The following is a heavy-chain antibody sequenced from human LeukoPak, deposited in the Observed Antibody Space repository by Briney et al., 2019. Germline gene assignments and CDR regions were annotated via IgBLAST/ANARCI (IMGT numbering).Heavy chain of an antibody. V-gene: IGHV4-59*01. CDR1: GGSISSYY. Sequence: SETLSLTCTVSGGSISSYYWSWIRQPPGKGLEWIGYIYYSGSTNYNPSLKSRVTISVDTSKNQFSLKLSSVTAADTAVYYCARRGGSSWYGYYFDYWGQGTLVTVSS. J-gene: IGHJ4*02. CDR2: IYYSGST. CDR3: ARRGGSSWYGYYFDY. D-gene: IGHD6-13*01.